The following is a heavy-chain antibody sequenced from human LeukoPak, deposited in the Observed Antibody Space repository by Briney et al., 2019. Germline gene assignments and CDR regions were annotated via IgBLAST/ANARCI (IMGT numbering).Heavy chain of an antibody. CDR1: GGSVSSYY. Sequence: SEPLSLTCTVSGGSVSSYYCSWIRQPPGKGLEWIGYTSYSGNTNYNPSLKSRVTMSVDTSRKQFSLRLTSVTAADTAVYYCARAPRKAWFDPWGQGTLVTVSS. J-gene: IGHJ5*02. D-gene: IGHD1-14*01. CDR2: TSYSGNT. CDR3: ARAPRKAWFDP. V-gene: IGHV4-59*02.